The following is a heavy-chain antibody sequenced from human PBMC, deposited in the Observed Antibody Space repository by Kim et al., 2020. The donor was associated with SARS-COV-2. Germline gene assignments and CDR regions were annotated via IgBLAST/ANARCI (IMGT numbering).Heavy chain of an antibody. V-gene: IGHV3-53*01. CDR2: IYSGGST. D-gene: IGHD3-16*01. CDR1: GLNVSANY. J-gene: IGHJ4*02. Sequence: LSLTCAVSGLNVSANYMSWVRQAPGKGLEWVSAIYSGGSTYYADSVQGRFTTSRDISKSTVFLQMNTLRVDDTAVYFCASLGYWGQGTRVTVSS. CDR3: ASLGY.